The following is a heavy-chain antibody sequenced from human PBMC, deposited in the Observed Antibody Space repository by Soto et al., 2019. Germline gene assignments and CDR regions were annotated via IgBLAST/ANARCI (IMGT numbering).Heavy chain of an antibody. J-gene: IGHJ4*02. Sequence: SVKVSCKASGGTFSSYAISWVRQAPGQGLEWMGGIIPIFGTANYAQKFQGRGTITADKSTSTAYMELSSLRSEDTAVYYCARSESGTWIQLWFYWGQGTLVTVSS. CDR1: GGTFSSYA. D-gene: IGHD5-18*01. CDR2: IIPIFGTA. CDR3: ARSESGTWIQLWFY. V-gene: IGHV1-69*06.